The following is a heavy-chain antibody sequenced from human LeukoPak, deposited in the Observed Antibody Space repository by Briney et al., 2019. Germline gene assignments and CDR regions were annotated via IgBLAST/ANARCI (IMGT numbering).Heavy chain of an antibody. V-gene: IGHV4-61*01. Sequence: SETLSLTCTVSGGSFSSGSYYWSWIRQPPGKGLEWIGYIYYSGSTNYNPSLKSRVTISVDTSKNQFSLKLSSVTAADTAVYYCARENDVTGNALDVWGQGTTVIVSS. D-gene: IGHD2-2*01. CDR2: IYYSGST. J-gene: IGHJ6*02. CDR3: ARENDVTGNALDV. CDR1: GGSFSSGSYY.